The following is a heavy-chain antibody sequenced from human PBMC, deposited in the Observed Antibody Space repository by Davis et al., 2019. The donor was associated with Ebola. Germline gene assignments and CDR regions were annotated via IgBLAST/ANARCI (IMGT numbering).Heavy chain of an antibody. CDR3: AKSRRLYFYYGIDV. J-gene: IGHJ6*01. D-gene: IGHD5/OR15-5a*01. Sequence: GESLKISCAASGFTFSNYAMHWVRQAPGKGLEWVAVISYDGSNKYYADSVKGRFTISRDNSKNILSLQMNSLRAEDRAVYYCAKSRRLYFYYGIDVRGQGTTVTVSS. CDR1: GFTFSNYA. CDR2: ISYDGSNK. V-gene: IGHV3-30-3*02.